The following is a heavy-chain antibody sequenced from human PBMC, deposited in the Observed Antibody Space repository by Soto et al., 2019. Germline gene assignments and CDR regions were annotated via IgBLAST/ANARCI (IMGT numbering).Heavy chain of an antibody. J-gene: IGHJ4*02. CDR3: ARDHSICGDYAVKGLRD. Sequence: QVQLVQSGAEVKKPGSSVKVSCKASEGTFSNYAISWVRQAPGQGLEWMGGIIPLFGTTNYAQKFQGRVTITADESTTTAYMELISLTSEDTAVYFCARDHSICGDYAVKGLRDWGQGVLVTVSS. D-gene: IGHD4-17*01. CDR2: IIPLFGTT. CDR1: EGTFSNYA. V-gene: IGHV1-69*01.